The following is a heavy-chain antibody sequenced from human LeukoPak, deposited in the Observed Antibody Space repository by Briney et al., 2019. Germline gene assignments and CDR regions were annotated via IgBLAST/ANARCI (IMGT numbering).Heavy chain of an antibody. D-gene: IGHD2/OR15-2a*01. J-gene: IGHJ4*02. Sequence: ASVKVSCKSFGYTFADYNMHWVRQVPGQRLERMGWIDRKNGDTKYAQKFQGRVTMTRDTSKSTAYMVLRGLTSDDTAIYYCARGDMYFQDSTYRSFDHWGQGTLVTVTS. CDR3: ARGDMYFQDSTYRSFDH. CDR2: IDRKNGDT. V-gene: IGHV1-2*02. CDR1: GYTFADYN.